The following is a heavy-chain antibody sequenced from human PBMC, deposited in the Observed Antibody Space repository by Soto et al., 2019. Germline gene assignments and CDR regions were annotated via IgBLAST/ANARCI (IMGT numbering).Heavy chain of an antibody. J-gene: IGHJ5*02. CDR3: ARAGIAAAGTKVGLVNWFDP. CDR2: IGTAGDT. CDR1: GFTFSSYD. Sequence: GGSLRLSCAASGFTFSSYDMHWVRQATGKGLEWVSAIGTAGDTYYPGSVKGRFTISRENAKNSLYLQMNSLRAGDTAVYYCARAGIAAAGTKVGLVNWFDPWGQGTLVTVSS. D-gene: IGHD6-13*01. V-gene: IGHV3-13*01.